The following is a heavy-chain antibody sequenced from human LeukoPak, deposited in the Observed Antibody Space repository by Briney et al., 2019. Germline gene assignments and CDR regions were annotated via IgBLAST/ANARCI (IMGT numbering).Heavy chain of an antibody. CDR1: GFTFTGYA. D-gene: IGHD6-13*01. Sequence: PGGSLRLSCAASGFTFTGYAMNWVRQAPGKGLEWVSGISGSGGSTYYADSVKGRFTISRDNSKNTLYLQMNSLRAEDTAVFYCAKGGSSWYADYFDYWGQGALVTVSS. CDR3: AKGGSSWYADYFDY. CDR2: ISGSGGST. J-gene: IGHJ4*02. V-gene: IGHV3-23*01.